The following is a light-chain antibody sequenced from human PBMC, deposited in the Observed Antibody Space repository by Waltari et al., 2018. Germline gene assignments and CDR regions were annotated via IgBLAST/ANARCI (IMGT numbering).Light chain of an antibody. V-gene: IGKV3-15*01. J-gene: IGKJ1*01. CDR3: QQYNDWPRT. CDR1: QSVRTN. CDR2: GAS. Sequence: ELVMTQSPAILSASPGERATLSCRASQSVRTNLAWYQQKPGQAPTPLIYGASTRATGIPDRFSGSGSGTEFTLTISSLQSEDFVVYSCQQYNDWPRTFGQGTKVEIK.